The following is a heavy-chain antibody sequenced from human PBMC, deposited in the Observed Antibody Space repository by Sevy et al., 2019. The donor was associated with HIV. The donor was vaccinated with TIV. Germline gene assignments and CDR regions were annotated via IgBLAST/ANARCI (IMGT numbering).Heavy chain of an antibody. CDR3: AKVRCTSCIHYGMDV. CDR1: GFTFSSYS. D-gene: IGHD2-2*01. CDR2: IRYDGSNK. V-gene: IGHV3-30*02. J-gene: IGHJ6*02. Sequence: GGSLRLSCAASGFTFSSYSMNWVRQAPGKGLEWVAFIRYDGSNKYYADSVKGRFTISRDNSKNTLYLQMNSLRAEDTAVYYCAKVRCTSCIHYGMDVWGQGTTVTVSS.